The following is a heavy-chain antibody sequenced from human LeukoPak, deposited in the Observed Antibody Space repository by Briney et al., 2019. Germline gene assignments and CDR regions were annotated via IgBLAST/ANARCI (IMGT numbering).Heavy chain of an antibody. D-gene: IGHD1-26*01. CDR2: ISGGGGST. CDR1: GFTFTSYS. V-gene: IGHV3-23*01. Sequence: GGSLRLSCAASGFTFTSYSMNWVRQAPGKGLEWVSTISGGGGSTYYADSVKGRFTISRDNSKNTLYLQVNSLRAEDTAVYYCARARMTGKLRGFDYWGQGTLVTVSS. J-gene: IGHJ4*02. CDR3: ARARMTGKLRGFDY.